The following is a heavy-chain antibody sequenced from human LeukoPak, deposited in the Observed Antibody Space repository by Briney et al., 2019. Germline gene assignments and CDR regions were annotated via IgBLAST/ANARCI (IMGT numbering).Heavy chain of an antibody. Sequence: ASVKVSCKASGYTFTSHGISWVRQAPGQGLEWMGWISAYNGNTNYAQKLQGRVTMTTDTSTSTAYMELRSLRSDDTAVYYCARIIVATGAFDIWGQGTMVTVSS. V-gene: IGHV1-18*01. CDR2: ISAYNGNT. J-gene: IGHJ3*02. D-gene: IGHD5-12*01. CDR3: ARIIVATGAFDI. CDR1: GYTFTSHG.